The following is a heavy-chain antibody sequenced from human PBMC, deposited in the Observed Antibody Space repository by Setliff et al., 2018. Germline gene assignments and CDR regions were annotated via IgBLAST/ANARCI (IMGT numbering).Heavy chain of an antibody. CDR3: VRAPPALHGEYGYFDL. J-gene: IGHJ2*01. CDR2: IIPIFGTA. D-gene: IGHD4-17*01. V-gene: IGHV1-69*05. CDR1: GGTFSSYA. Sequence: ASVKVSCKASGGTFSSYAISWVRQAPGQGLDWMGGIIPIFGTANYAQKFQGRVTITTDDSTNTAYMELSSLTSEDTAIYFCVRAPPALHGEYGYFDLWGRGTLVTVSS.